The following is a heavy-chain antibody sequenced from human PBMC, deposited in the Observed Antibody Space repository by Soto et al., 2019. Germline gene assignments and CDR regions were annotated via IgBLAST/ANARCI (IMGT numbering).Heavy chain of an antibody. CDR3: AREPGRGGCHDY. CDR2: INSDGSSI. J-gene: IGHJ4*02. D-gene: IGHD2-8*01. CDR1: GFTFRTYW. Sequence: EVQLVESGGGLVQPGGSLRLSCAASGFTFRTYWMYWVRQAPGKGLVWVSRINSDGSSINYADSVKGRFTISRDNAKNTLYLQMNSLRAEDTAVYYCAREPGRGGCHDYWGQGTLVTVSS. V-gene: IGHV3-74*01.